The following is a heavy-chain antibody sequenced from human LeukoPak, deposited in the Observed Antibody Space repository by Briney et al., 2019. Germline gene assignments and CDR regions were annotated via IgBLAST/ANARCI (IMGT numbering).Heavy chain of an antibody. D-gene: IGHD4-17*01. CDR1: GYTFTSYG. CDR2: ISAYNGNT. J-gene: IGHJ5*02. CDR3: ARGHGDYVINWFDP. V-gene: IGHV1-18*01. Sequence: ASVKVSCKASGYTFTSYGISWVRQAPGQRLEWMGWISAYNGNTNYAQKLQGRVTMTTDTSTSTAYMELRSLRSDDTAVYYCARGHGDYVINWFDPWGQGTLVTVSS.